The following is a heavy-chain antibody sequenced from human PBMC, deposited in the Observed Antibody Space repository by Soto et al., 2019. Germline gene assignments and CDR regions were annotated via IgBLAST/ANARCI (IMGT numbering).Heavy chain of an antibody. D-gene: IGHD5-18*01. Sequence: QVQLVESGGDLVKPGGSLRLSCAASGFTFSDYYMSWIRQAPGKGLEWVSSITSSGSTTYYTDSVTGRFTISRDNAKNSLYLQMNGLRAEDTAVYYCARERYSYGPYYFDYWGQGNLVTVSS. V-gene: IGHV3-11*01. CDR3: ARERYSYGPYYFDY. CDR1: GFTFSDYY. J-gene: IGHJ4*02. CDR2: ITSSGSTT.